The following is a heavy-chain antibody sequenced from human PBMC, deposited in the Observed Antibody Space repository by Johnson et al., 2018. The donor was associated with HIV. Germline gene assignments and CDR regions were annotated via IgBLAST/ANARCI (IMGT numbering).Heavy chain of an antibody. CDR2: ISSSGSTI. J-gene: IGHJ3*02. V-gene: IGHV3-11*04. CDR3: MVAPRPGDVFDI. D-gene: IGHD2-8*01. CDR1: GFTFSDYY. Sequence: VQLVESGGGVVRPGGSLRLSCAASGFTFSDYYMSWIRQAPGKGLEWVSYISSSGSTIYYADSVKGRFTISRDNSKNTLYLQMNSLRVEDTALDYCMVAPRPGDVFDIWGQGTMVVVSS.